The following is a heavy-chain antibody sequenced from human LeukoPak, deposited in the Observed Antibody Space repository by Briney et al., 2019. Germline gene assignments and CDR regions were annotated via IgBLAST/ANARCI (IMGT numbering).Heavy chain of an antibody. CDR2: INHSGST. J-gene: IGHJ5*02. V-gene: IGHV4-34*01. Sequence: SETLSLTCAVYGGSFSGYYWSWIRQPPGKGLEWIGEINHSGSTNYNPSLKSRVTISVDTSKNQFSLKLSSVTAADTAVYYCARTGYHRRGWFDPWGQGTLVTVSS. D-gene: IGHD3-9*01. CDR1: GGSFSGYY. CDR3: ARTGYHRRGWFDP.